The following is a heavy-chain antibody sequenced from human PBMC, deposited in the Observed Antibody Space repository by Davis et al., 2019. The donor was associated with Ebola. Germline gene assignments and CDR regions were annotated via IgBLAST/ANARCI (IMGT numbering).Heavy chain of an antibody. CDR1: GFTVSSNY. D-gene: IGHD2-15*01. J-gene: IGHJ4*02. Sequence: GGSLRLSCAASGFTVSSNYMSWVRQAPGKGLEWVSTIYSGGSTYYADSVKGRFTISRDNSKNTLYLQMNSLRAEDTAVYYCAIWRVVDGPEWYWGQGTLVTVSS. CDR3: AIWRVVDGPEWY. CDR2: IYSGGST. V-gene: IGHV3-53*01.